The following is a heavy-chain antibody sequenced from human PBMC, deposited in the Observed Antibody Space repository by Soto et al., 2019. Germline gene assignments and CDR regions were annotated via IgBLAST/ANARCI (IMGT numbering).Heavy chain of an antibody. J-gene: IGHJ4*02. CDR3: ARFSPLLRGYFDY. CDR2: INAGNGNT. CDR1: GYTFTSYA. Sequence: GASVKVSCKASGYTFTSYAMHWVRQAPGQRLEWMGWINAGNGNTKYSQKFQGRVTITRDTSASTAYMELSSLRSEDTAVYYCARFSPLLRGYFDYWGQGTLVTVSS. V-gene: IGHV1-3*01. D-gene: IGHD2-15*01.